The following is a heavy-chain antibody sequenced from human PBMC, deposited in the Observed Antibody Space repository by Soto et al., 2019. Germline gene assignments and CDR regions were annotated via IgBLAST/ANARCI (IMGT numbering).Heavy chain of an antibody. Sequence: QVQLVESGGGVVQPGRSLRLSCAASGFTFSSYGMHWVRQAPGKGLEWVAVISDDGSNKYYADSVKGRFTISRDNSKNTLKMQMNSLRAEDTAVYYCAKDPGRARYSFYNHFDYWGQGTLVTVSS. CDR1: GFTFSSYG. V-gene: IGHV3-30*18. CDR3: AKDPGRARYSFYNHFDY. J-gene: IGHJ4*02. CDR2: ISDDGSNK. D-gene: IGHD2-15*01.